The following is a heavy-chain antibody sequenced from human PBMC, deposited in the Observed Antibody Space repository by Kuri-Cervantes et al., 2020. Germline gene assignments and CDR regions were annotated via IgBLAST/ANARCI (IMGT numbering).Heavy chain of an antibody. CDR1: GFTFSSYA. V-gene: IGHV3-30*01. D-gene: IGHD3-9*01. J-gene: IGHJ4*02. Sequence: GGSLRLSCAASGFTFSSYAMHWVRQAPGKGLEWVAVISYDGSNKYYADSVKGRFTISRDNSKNTLYLQMNSLRAEDTAVYYCASGYYDILTGYSWTYYFDYWGQGTLVTVSS. CDR3: ASGYYDILTGYSWTYYFDY. CDR2: ISYDGSNK.